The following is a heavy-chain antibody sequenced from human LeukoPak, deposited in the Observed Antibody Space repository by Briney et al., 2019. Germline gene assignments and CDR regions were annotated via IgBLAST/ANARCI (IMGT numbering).Heavy chain of an antibody. V-gene: IGHV1-2*02. CDR1: GYTFTGYY. D-gene: IGHD6-13*01. J-gene: IGHJ3*02. CDR2: INPNSGGT. CDR3: ARGPSSWNGLGAFDI. Sequence: GASVSVSCKASGYTFTGYYIHWLPHAPGQGLEGLGWINPNSGGTNSVQKFQGRVTMARDTSISTSFMELNRLRSDDTAVYYCARGPSSWNGLGAFDIWGQGTMVTVSS.